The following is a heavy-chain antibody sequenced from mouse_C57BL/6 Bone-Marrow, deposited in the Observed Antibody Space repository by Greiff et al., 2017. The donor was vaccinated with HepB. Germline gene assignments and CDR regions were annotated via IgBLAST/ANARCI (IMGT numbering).Heavy chain of an antibody. V-gene: IGHV5-4*03. D-gene: IGHD2-1*01. Sequence: EVKLMESGGGLVKPGGSLKLSCAASGFTFSSYAMSWVRQTPEKRLEWVATISDGGSYTYYPDNVKGRFTISRDNAKNNLYLQMSHLKSEDTAMYYCARARYGNFDYWGQGTTLTVSS. CDR2: ISDGGSYT. J-gene: IGHJ2*01. CDR1: GFTFSSYA. CDR3: ARARYGNFDY.